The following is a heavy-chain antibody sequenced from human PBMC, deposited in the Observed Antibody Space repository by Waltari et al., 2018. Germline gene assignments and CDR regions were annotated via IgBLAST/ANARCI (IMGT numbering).Heavy chain of an antibody. CDR2: IYSGGST. CDR3: AKELSGGAFDI. J-gene: IGHJ3*02. CDR1: GFTFSSYA. D-gene: IGHD3-10*01. Sequence: EVQLLESGGGLVQPGGSLRLSCAASGFTFSSYAMSWVRQAPGKGLEWVSVIYSGGSTYYADSVKGRFTISRDNSKNTLYLQMNSLRAEDTAVYYCAKELSGGAFDIWGQGTMGTVSS. V-gene: IGHV3-23*03.